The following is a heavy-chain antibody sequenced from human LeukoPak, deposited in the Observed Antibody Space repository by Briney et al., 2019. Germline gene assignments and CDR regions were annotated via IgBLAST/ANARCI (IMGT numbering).Heavy chain of an antibody. Sequence: PGGSLRLSCAASGFTFSSYSMNWVRQAPGKGLEWVSYISSSSSTIYYADSVKGRFTISRDNAKNSLYLQMNSLRAEDTAVYYCARGLSYYDTRHAFDIWGQGTMVTVSS. J-gene: IGHJ3*02. CDR2: ISSSSSTI. D-gene: IGHD3-22*01. CDR1: GFTFSSYS. CDR3: ARGLSYYDTRHAFDI. V-gene: IGHV3-48*01.